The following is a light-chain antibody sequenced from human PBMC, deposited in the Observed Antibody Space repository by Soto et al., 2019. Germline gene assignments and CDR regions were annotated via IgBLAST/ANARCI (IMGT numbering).Light chain of an antibody. CDR2: DVS. V-gene: IGLV2-14*01. J-gene: IGLJ2*01. CDR3: SSYKTTSTWV. Sequence: QSALTQPASVSGSPGQSITISCTGTITDVGSSNYVSWYKQHPGKAPKLMIYDVSNRPSGVSNRFSGSKSGNTASLTISGLHAEDEADYYCSSYKTTSTWVFGGGTKLTVL. CDR1: ITDVGSSNY.